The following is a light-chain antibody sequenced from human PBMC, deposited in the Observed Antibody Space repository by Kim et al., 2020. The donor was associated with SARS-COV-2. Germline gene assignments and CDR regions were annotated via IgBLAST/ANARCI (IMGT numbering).Light chain of an antibody. Sequence: GSPGQSITIACTGTSSDVGRYNYVSWYQHYPGKAPKLLIYEVSKRPSGVPDRFAGSKSGNTAYLTVSGLQAEDEADYYCTSYVVRFGTGTKVTVL. J-gene: IGLJ1*01. CDR1: SSDVGRYNY. CDR2: EVS. V-gene: IGLV2-8*01. CDR3: TSYVVR.